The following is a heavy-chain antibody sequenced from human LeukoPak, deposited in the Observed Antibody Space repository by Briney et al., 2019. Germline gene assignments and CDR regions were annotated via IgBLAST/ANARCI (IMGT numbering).Heavy chain of an antibody. Sequence: QPSETLSLTCSVSGGSISSYYWSWIRQSAGKGLEWMGRILPSGKTNYNPSLKSRATMSVDTSKNQLSLKLSSVTAADTAEYYCAKDRVGSSTLDFQHWGQGTLVSVSP. J-gene: IGHJ1*01. V-gene: IGHV4-4*07. CDR2: ILPSGKT. CDR1: GGSISSYY. D-gene: IGHD1-26*01. CDR3: AKDRVGSSTLDFQH.